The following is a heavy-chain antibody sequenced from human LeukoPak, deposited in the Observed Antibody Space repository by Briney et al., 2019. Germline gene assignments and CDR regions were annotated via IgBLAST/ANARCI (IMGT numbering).Heavy chain of an antibody. CDR1: GFTFSSYS. D-gene: IGHD1-1*01. CDR3: SRSPQGTGSPADY. V-gene: IGHV3-21*01. CDR2: ISSSSSYI. Sequence: PGGSLRLSCAASGFTFSSYSMNWDRQAPGKGLEWVSSISSSSSYIYYADSVKGRFTISRDNAKNSLYLQMNSLTAEDTAVYYCSRSPQGTGSPADYWGQGTLVTVSS. J-gene: IGHJ4*02.